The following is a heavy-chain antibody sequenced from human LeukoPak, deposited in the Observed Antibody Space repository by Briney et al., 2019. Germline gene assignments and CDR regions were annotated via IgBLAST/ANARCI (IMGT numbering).Heavy chain of an antibody. D-gene: IGHD6-19*01. V-gene: IGHV1-46*01. Sequence: ASVKVSCKASGYTFTSYYMHWVRQAPGQGLEWMGIINPSGGSTSYAQKFQGRVTMTRDTSISTAYMELSSLRSDDTALYYCARGPGITVAGGDDYWGQGALVTVSS. CDR2: INPSGGST. CDR1: GYTFTSYY. CDR3: ARGPGITVAGGDDY. J-gene: IGHJ4*02.